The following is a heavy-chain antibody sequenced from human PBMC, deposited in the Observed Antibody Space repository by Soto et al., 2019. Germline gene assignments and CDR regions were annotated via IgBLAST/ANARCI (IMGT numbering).Heavy chain of an antibody. Sequence: PGGSLRLSCAASGFTFSSYGMHWVRQAAGKGLEWVAVISYDGSNKYYADSVKGRFTISRDNSKNTLYLQMNSLRAEDTAVYYCAKEPDFWSGYGMDVWGQGTTVTVSS. CDR2: ISYDGSNK. D-gene: IGHD3-3*01. V-gene: IGHV3-30*18. CDR3: AKEPDFWSGYGMDV. J-gene: IGHJ6*02. CDR1: GFTFSSYG.